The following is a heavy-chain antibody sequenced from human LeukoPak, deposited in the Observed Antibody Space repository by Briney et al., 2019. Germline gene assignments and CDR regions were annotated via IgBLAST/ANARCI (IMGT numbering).Heavy chain of an antibody. CDR3: ATSSPRSGSHYYYYYYMDV. V-gene: IGHV1-24*01. Sequence: ASVKVSCKASGYTFTGYYMHWVRQAPGKGLEWMGGFDPEDGETIYAQKFQGRVTMTEDTSTDTAYMELSSLRSEDTAVYYCATSSPRSGSHYYYYYYMDVWGKGTTVTVSS. CDR2: FDPEDGET. CDR1: GYTFTGYY. D-gene: IGHD3-10*01. J-gene: IGHJ6*03.